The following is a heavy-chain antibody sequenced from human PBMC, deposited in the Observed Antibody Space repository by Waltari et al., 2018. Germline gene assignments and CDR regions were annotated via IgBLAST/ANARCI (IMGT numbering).Heavy chain of an antibody. CDR1: EFTFSSYA. D-gene: IGHD3-22*01. J-gene: IGHJ6*02. V-gene: IGHV3-30*04. CDR2: ISYNEMNI. Sequence: QVQLVESGGGVVQPGRSLRLSCAASEFTFSSYAMHWVRQAPGKGLEWVSVISYNEMNIYYVDSVKARFTISRDNSKKRLYLQMNNLRAEDTAVYYCARDYCDRTNCHGMDVWGQGTTVTVSS. CDR3: ARDYCDRTNCHGMDV.